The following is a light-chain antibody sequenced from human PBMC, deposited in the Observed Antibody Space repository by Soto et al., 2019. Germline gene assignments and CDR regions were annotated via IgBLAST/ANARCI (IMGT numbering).Light chain of an antibody. Sequence: EIVLTQSPATLSLSPGERATLSCRASQYITIYLAWYQQKPGQAPRLLIYDASNRATGIPARFSGSGSGTDFTLTISSLEPEDFAVYYCQQRGTFGGGTKVDIK. CDR3: QQRGT. V-gene: IGKV3-11*01. CDR1: QYITIY. J-gene: IGKJ4*01. CDR2: DAS.